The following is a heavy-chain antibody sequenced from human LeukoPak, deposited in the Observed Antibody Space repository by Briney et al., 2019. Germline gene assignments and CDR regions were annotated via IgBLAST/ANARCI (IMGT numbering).Heavy chain of an antibody. D-gene: IGHD3-22*01. J-gene: IGHJ3*02. V-gene: IGHV3-23*01. Sequence: PGGSLRLSCAAAGFTFSDYGMNWVRQAPGKGLEWVSGISGSGISTYYADSVKGRFTISRDNSKNTLYLQMNSLRVEDTAEYYCAKSWNYYDSSGDDALDIWGQGTMVTVSS. CDR1: GFTFSDYG. CDR3: AKSWNYYDSSGDDALDI. CDR2: ISGSGIST.